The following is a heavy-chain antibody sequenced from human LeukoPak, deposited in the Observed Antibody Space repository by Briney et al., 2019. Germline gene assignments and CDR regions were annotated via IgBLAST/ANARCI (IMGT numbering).Heavy chain of an antibody. D-gene: IGHD3-22*01. V-gene: IGHV1-2*02. J-gene: IGHJ4*02. Sequence: GASVKVSCKASGYTFTGYYMHWVRQAPGQGLEWMGWINPNSGGTNYAQKFQGRVTMTRDTSISTAYMELSRLRSDDTAVYYCARDRAYYDSSGYNYLDYWGQGTLVTVSS. CDR2: INPNSGGT. CDR1: GYTFTGYY. CDR3: ARDRAYYDSSGYNYLDY.